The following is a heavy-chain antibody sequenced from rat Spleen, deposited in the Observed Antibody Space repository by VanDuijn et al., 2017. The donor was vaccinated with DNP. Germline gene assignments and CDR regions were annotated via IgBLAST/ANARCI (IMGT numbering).Heavy chain of an antibody. CDR3: STRNSGYGGYFDY. V-gene: IGHV5S13*01. D-gene: IGHD4-3*01. CDR2: ISTVGSNA. Sequence: EVQLVESGGGLVQPGRSLKLSCAASGFTFSNYGMAWVRQAPTKGLEWVASISTVGSNAYYRDSVKGRFTISRDNAKSSLFLQMDSLRSEDTATYYCSTRNSGYGGYFDYWGQGVMVTVSS. J-gene: IGHJ2*01. CDR1: GFTFSNYG.